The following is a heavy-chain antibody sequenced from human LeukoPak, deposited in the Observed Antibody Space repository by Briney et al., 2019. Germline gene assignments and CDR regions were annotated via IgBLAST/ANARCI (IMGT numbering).Heavy chain of an antibody. V-gene: IGHV3-23*01. Sequence: AGGSLRLSCAASGFTFSSYAMSWVRQAPGKGLEWISAISGSHGSTYYADSVKGRFTISRDNSKNTLYLQMNSLRAEDTAVYYCAKARKYLAYCGGDCYPHYWGQGTLVTVSS. CDR1: GFTFSSYA. D-gene: IGHD2-21*02. J-gene: IGHJ4*02. CDR2: ISGSHGST. CDR3: AKARKYLAYCGGDCYPHY.